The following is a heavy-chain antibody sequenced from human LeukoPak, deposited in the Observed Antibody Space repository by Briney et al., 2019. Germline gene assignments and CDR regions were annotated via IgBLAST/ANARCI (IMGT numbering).Heavy chain of an antibody. Sequence: SETLSLTCAVYGGSFSGYYWSWIRLPPGKGLEWIGEINHSGSTNYNPSLKSRVTISVDTSKNQFSLKLSSVTAADTAVYYCASIAALDYWGQGTLVTVSS. V-gene: IGHV4-34*01. CDR3: ASIAALDY. CDR1: GGSFSGYY. CDR2: INHSGST. J-gene: IGHJ4*02. D-gene: IGHD6-13*01.